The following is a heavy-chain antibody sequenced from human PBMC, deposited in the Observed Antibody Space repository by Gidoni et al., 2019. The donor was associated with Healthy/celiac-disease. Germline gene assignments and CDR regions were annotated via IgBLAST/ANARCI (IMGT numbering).Heavy chain of an antibody. D-gene: IGHD2-2*02. J-gene: IGHJ4*02. CDR1: GGTISSSSYY. Sequence: QLQLQESGPGLVKPSETLALTCTVAGGTISSSSYYWGWIRQPPGKGLEWIGSIYYRGRPYYHPSLKSRVTISVDTSQNQFSLNLSSVTAADTAVYYCASGLIVVVPAAINYWGQGTLVTVSS. CDR2: IYYRGRP. V-gene: IGHV4-39*01. CDR3: ASGLIVVVPAAINY.